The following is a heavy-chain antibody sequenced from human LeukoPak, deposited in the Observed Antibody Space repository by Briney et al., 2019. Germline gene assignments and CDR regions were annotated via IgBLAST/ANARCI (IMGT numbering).Heavy chain of an antibody. CDR2: ISYDGSNK. D-gene: IGHD4-17*01. CDR3: AREVDYGDYMDY. CDR1: GFTFSSYA. J-gene: IGHJ4*02. Sequence: GGSLRLSCAASGFTFSSYAMSWVRQAPGKGLEWVAVISYDGSNKYYADSVKGRFTISRDNSKNTLYLQMNSLRAEDTAVYYCAREVDYGDYMDYWGQGTLVTVSS. V-gene: IGHV3-30-3*01.